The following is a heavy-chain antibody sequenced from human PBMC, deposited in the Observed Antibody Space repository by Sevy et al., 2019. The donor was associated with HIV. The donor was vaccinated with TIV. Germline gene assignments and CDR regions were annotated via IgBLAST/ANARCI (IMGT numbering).Heavy chain of an antibody. CDR3: ARGRQWPSDFDF. Sequence: GESLKISCQASGYSFPTYWIAWVRQTPGKGLEWVGIVWPIESDTTYSPSFQGQVTISVDKSINTVYLHWSSLKASHTGVYYCARGRQWPSDFDFWGQGTLVTVSS. V-gene: IGHV5-51*01. J-gene: IGHJ4*02. CDR2: VWPIESDT. D-gene: IGHD6-19*01. CDR1: GYSFPTYW.